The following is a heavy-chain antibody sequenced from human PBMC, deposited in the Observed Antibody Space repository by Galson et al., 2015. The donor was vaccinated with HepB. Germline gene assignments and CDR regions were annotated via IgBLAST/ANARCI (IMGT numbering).Heavy chain of an antibody. CDR2: TYQRSKWYT. J-gene: IGHJ6*02. D-gene: IGHD1-26*01. CDR3: ARDWLGGMDYYGMDV. CDR1: GDSVSSNSAA. Sequence: CAISGDSVSSNSAAWDWIRQSPSRGLEWLGRTYQRSKWYTEYAESVKSRITINPDTSKNQFSLQLNSVTPEDTAVYYCARDWLGGMDYYGMDVWGQGTTVTVSS. V-gene: IGHV6-1*01.